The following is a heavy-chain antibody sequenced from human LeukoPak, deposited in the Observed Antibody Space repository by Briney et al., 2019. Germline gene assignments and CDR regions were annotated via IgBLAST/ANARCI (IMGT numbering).Heavy chain of an antibody. J-gene: IGHJ4*02. V-gene: IGHV1-69*01. CDR3: ARDYRRYDFWSGYYFP. Sequence: ASVKVSCKASGGTFSSYAISWVRQAPGQGLEWMGGIIPIFGTANYAQKFQGRVTITADESTSTAYMELSSLRSDDTAVYYCARDYRRYDFWSGYYFPWGQGTLVTVSS. CDR2: IIPIFGTA. CDR1: GGTFSSYA. D-gene: IGHD3-3*01.